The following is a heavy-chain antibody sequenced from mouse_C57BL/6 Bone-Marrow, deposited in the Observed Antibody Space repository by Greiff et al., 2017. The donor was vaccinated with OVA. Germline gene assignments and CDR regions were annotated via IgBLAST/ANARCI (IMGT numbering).Heavy chain of an antibody. CDR2: IYPRSGNT. CDR3: ARERYGSRGWYFDV. V-gene: IGHV1-81*01. Sequence: QVQLQQSGAELARPGASVKLSCKASGYTFTSYGISWVKQRTGQGLEWIGEIYPRSGNTYYNEKFKGKATLTADKSSSTAYMELRSLTSEDSAVYFCARERYGSRGWYFDVWGTGTTVTVSS. D-gene: IGHD1-1*01. J-gene: IGHJ1*03. CDR1: GYTFTSYG.